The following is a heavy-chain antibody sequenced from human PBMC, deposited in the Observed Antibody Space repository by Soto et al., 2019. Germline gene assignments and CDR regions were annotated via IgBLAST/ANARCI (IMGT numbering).Heavy chain of an antibody. Sequence: GGSLRLSCAASGFRFSDYGIHWVRQAPGKGLEWVALISYDGSNKFYTDSVKGRFTISRDNSKNTMYLQIDRLRAEDTAVYYCAKMDADLLPYYYYGMDVWGQGTTVTVSS. CDR1: GFRFSDYG. CDR2: ISYDGSNK. V-gene: IGHV3-30*18. D-gene: IGHD1-26*01. CDR3: AKMDADLLPYYYYGMDV. J-gene: IGHJ6*02.